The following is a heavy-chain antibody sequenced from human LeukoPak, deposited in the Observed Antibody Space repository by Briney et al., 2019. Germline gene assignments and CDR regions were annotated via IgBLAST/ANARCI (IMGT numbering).Heavy chain of an antibody. CDR3: ARSLEMDTMSSYFDY. CDR2: IYTSWRT. J-gene: IGHJ4*02. D-gene: IGHD5-24*01. CDR1: GVSIRSGGYC. V-gene: IGHV4-61*08. Sequence: PSETLSLTCTLSGVSIRSGGYCCSCIRPHPGKGLEWGGYIYTSWRTNYTPSHTSRVTISVDTSKSQLSLKLRSVTAADTAVYYCARSLEMDTMSSYFDYWGQGTLVTVSS.